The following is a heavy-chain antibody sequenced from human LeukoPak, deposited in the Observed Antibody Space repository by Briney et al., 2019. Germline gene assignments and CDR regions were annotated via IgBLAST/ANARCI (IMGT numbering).Heavy chain of an antibody. V-gene: IGHV3-33*01. CDR3: ARDVSSGYLGSDY. CDR2: IWSDGSEK. J-gene: IGHJ4*02. D-gene: IGHD3-22*01. Sequence: QPGRSLRLSCAASGISFSSYGMQWVRQAPGKGLEWVAGIWSDGSEKYFADSVKGRFSITRDNPKNMLYLQMYSLRAEDTAVYYCARDVSSGYLGSDYWGQGTLVTVSS. CDR1: GISFSSYG.